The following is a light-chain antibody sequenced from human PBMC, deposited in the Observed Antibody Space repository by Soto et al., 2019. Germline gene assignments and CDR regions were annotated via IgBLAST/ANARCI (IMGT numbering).Light chain of an antibody. CDR3: QHYNSYSEA. CDR1: QSISSW. Sequence: DIQMTQSPSTLSASVGDRVTITCRASQSISSWLAWYQQKPGKAHKLLIYKASSLESGVQSRFSGSGSGTEFTLTIRSLQPDDFATYYCQHYNSYSEAVGQGTKVDIK. V-gene: IGKV1-5*03. CDR2: KAS. J-gene: IGKJ1*01.